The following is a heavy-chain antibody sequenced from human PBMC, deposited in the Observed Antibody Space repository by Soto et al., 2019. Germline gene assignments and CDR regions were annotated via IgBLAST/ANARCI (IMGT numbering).Heavy chain of an antibody. V-gene: IGHV4-38-2*01. CDR1: DYSSISFDY. Sequence: SDTLSLTCCLSDYSSISFDYCGCIRHPPGKGLEWIGNIYHSVSTHYNPALKSRVTISVDTSKNKFSLKLNSVTAADTAVYYCTTRGYSGTPVDYWGQRNMVNLSS. J-gene: IGHJ4*02. CDR2: IYHSVST. CDR3: TTRGYSGTPVDY. D-gene: IGHD1-26*01.